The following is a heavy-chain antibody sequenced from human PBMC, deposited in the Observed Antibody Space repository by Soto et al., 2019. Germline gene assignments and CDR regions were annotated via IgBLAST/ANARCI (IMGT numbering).Heavy chain of an antibody. CDR1: GFNFSSYA. V-gene: IGHV3-23*01. CDR2: ISGSGGST. D-gene: IGHD6-13*01. CDR3: AKHGQQPNIYYYYYGMDV. Sequence: GGSLRLSCAASGFNFSSYAMSWVRQAPGKGLEWVSAISGSGGSTYYADSVKGRFTISRDNSKNTLYLQMNSLRAEDTALYYCAKHGQQPNIYYYYYGMDVWGQGTTVTVSS. J-gene: IGHJ6*02.